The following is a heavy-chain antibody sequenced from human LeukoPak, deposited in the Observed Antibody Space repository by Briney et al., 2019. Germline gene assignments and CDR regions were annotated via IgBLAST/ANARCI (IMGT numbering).Heavy chain of an antibody. CDR1: GFTFSSYT. CDR2: ITTSSSYT. Sequence: GGSLRLSCATSGFTFSSYTMNWVRQAPGKGLEWISSITTSSSYTFYADSVKGRFTISRDNARNSLYLQMNSLRAEDTAVYYCARDGKYYSSGWFDYWGQGTLVTVSS. V-gene: IGHV3-21*01. J-gene: IGHJ4*02. D-gene: IGHD6-19*01. CDR3: ARDGKYYSSGWFDY.